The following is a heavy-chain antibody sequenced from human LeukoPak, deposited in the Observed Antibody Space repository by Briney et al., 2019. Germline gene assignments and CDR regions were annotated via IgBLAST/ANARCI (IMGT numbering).Heavy chain of an antibody. J-gene: IGHJ4*02. V-gene: IGHV4-38-2*02. CDR1: GYSISSGYY. CDR2: IDHSGIT. CDR3: ARAGYSYAYGY. D-gene: IGHD5-18*01. Sequence: SETLSLTCTVSGYSISSGYYWSWIRQSPGKGLEWIGEIDHSGITSYNPSLKSRVTISVDMSKNQCSLKLTSVTAADTAAYYCARAGYSYAYGYWGQGTLVTVSS.